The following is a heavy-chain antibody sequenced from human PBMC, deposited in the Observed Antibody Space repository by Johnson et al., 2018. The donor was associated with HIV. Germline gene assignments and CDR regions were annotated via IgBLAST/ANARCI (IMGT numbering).Heavy chain of an antibody. J-gene: IGHJ3*02. Sequence: VQLVESGGGLVKPGGSLRLSCTASGFTVSSDYMSWVRQAPGKGLECVSIIYNDDNTYYAAPVKGRFTISTDDSKNTLYLQMNSLKTEDTAVYYCTTEGVRDGYNLAFDIWGQGTMVTVSS. CDR3: TTEGVRDGYNLAFDI. CDR1: GFTVSSDY. V-gene: IGHV3-66*01. D-gene: IGHD5-24*01. CDR2: IYNDDNT.